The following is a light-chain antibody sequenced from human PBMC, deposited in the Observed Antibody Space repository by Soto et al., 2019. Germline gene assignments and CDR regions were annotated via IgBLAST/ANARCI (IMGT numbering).Light chain of an antibody. CDR1: QIISSTY. J-gene: IGKJ4*01. V-gene: IGKV3-20*01. Sequence: EIVLTQSPGTLSLSPGERATLSCRASQIISSTYLAWYKHKRDQATRLLIYGASSRATGIPDRFSGSGSGTDFTLTISRLEPEDFALYYCQQYGGSLTFGGGTKVEIK. CDR2: GAS. CDR3: QQYGGSLT.